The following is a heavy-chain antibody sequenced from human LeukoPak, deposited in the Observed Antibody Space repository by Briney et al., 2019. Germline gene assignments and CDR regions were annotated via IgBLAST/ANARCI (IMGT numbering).Heavy chain of an antibody. CDR2: MYKSGST. D-gene: IGHD2-2*01. CDR3: ARHVYGRHQLQAYHFDY. V-gene: IGHV4-38-2*01. J-gene: IGHJ4*02. CDR1: GYSISSGHY. Sequence: PETLSLTCDVSGYSISSGHYWGWIRQSPGKGLEWIASMYKSGSTYFKSSLKSRVTISLDTPKNQFSLTLNSVTAADTAVYYCARHVYGRHQLQAYHFDYWGQGILVTVSS.